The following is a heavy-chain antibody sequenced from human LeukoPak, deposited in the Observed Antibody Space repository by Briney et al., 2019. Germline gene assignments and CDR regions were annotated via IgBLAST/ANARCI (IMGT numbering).Heavy chain of an antibody. CDR1: GFTFSSYS. CDR3: ARDRKSERGWVILYYYYYYMDV. CDR2: ISSSSSYI. J-gene: IGHJ6*03. D-gene: IGHD2-21*01. Sequence: PGGSLRLSCAASGFTFSSYSMNWVRQAPGKGLEWVSSISSSSSYIYYADSVKGRFTISRDNAKNSLYLQMNSLRAEDTAVYYCARDRKSERGWVILYYYYYYMDVWGKGTTVTVSS. V-gene: IGHV3-21*01.